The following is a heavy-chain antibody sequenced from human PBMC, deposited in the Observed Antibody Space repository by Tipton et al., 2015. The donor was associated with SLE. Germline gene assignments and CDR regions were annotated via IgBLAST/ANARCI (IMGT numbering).Heavy chain of an antibody. V-gene: IGHV4-34*01. J-gene: IGHJ4*02. D-gene: IGHD3-3*01. CDR1: GGSFSGYY. CDR3: ARVGYDFWSGYYD. CDR2: INHSGST. Sequence: TLSLTCAVYGGSFSGYYWSWIRQPPGKGLEWIGEINHSGSTNYNPSLKSRVTISVDTSKNQFSLNLTSVTAADTAVYYCARVGYDFWSGYYDWGQGTLVTVSS.